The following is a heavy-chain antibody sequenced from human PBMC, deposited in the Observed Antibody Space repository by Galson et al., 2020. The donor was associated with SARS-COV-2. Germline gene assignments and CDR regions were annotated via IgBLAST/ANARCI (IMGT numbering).Heavy chain of an antibody. CDR1: GLSFSDYE. V-gene: IGHV3-48*03. D-gene: IGHD6-13*01. CDR3: ASPYLAAASFFGAFDL. CDR2: ISSNGTND. J-gene: IGHJ3*01. Sequence: GGSLRLSCAGSGLSFSDYEMNWVRHGPGKGLEWVSYISSNGTNDYYADSVKGRFTISRDNAKNSLYLQMTSLRVEDTAIYYCASPYLAAASFFGAFDLWGPVTMVTVSS.